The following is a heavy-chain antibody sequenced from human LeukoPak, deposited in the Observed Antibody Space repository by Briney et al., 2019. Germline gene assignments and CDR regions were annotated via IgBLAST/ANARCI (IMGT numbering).Heavy chain of an antibody. CDR2: MKSKTDGGTT. V-gene: IGHV3-15*07. CDR3: AGGGGYWGLYY. CDR1: GFTFSGYA. J-gene: IGHJ4*02. Sequence: GGSLGLSCAASGFTFSGYAMNWVRQAPGKGLEWVGRMKSKTDGGTTDYAAPVKGRFTISRDDSKNTLYLQMNSLKTEDTAVYYCAGGGGYWGLYYWGQGTLVTVSS. D-gene: IGHD1-26*01.